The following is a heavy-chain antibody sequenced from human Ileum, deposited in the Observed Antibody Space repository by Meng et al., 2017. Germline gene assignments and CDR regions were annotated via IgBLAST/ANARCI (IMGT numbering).Heavy chain of an antibody. J-gene: IGHJ4*02. CDR2: VYHSGST. D-gene: IGHD1-1*01. CDR3: ARGGLTLERRPLDY. V-gene: IGHV4-4*02. Sequence: QGEWRESGPGVVKPSGTLSLTCAVPGDSITNTNWWNWVRQPPGKGLEWIGEVYHSGSTNYNPSLQSRVTISIDKSKNQFSLNLTSVTVADTAVYYCARGGLTLERRPLDYWGQGTLVTVSS. CDR1: GDSITNTNW.